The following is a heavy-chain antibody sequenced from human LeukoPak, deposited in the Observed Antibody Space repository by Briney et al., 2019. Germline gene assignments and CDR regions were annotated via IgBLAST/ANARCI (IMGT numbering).Heavy chain of an antibody. D-gene: IGHD6-13*01. CDR3: AKGKIPAADYYFDY. V-gene: IGHV3-23*01. CDR1: GFTFSSYA. Sequence: PGGSLRLSCAASGFTFSSYAMSWVRQAPGKGLEWVSAISGSGGSTYYADSVKGRFTVSRDNSKNTLYLQMNSLRAEDTAIYYCAKGKIPAADYYFDYWGQGTLVTVSS. J-gene: IGHJ4*02. CDR2: ISGSGGST.